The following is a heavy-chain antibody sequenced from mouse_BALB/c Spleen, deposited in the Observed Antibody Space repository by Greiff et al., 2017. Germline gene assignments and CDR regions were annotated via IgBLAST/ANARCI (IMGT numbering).Heavy chain of an antibody. V-gene: IGHV5-12-2*01. J-gene: IGHJ4*01. CDR2: ISNGGGST. CDR1: GFTFSSYT. CDR3: ASIEGYAMDD. Sequence: EVHLVESGGGLVQPGGSLKLSCAASGFTFSSYTMSWVRQTPEKRLEWVAYISNGGGSTYYPDTVKGRFTISRDNAKNTLYLQMSSLKSEDTAMYYCASIEGYAMDDWGQGTSVTVSS.